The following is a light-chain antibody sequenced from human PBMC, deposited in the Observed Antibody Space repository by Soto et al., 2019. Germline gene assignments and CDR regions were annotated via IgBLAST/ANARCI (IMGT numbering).Light chain of an antibody. CDR1: QSVTSDY. CDR3: QQYGRP. Sequence: EIVLTQSPGTLSLSPGARATLSCRASQSVTSDYLAWYQQNPGQAPRLLIHGASSRATGIPDRFSGSGSGTDFTLTISRLEPEDFAVYYCQQYGRPFGQGTKVDIK. CDR2: GAS. V-gene: IGKV3-20*01. J-gene: IGKJ1*01.